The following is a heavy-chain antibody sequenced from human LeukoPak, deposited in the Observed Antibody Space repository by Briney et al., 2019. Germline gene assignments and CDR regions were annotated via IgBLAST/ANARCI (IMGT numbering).Heavy chain of an antibody. CDR1: GFTVSSNY. J-gene: IGHJ4*02. CDR2: IYSGGST. CDR3: AKGLWFGELSTLLDY. V-gene: IGHV3-53*01. Sequence: GGSLRLSCAASGFTVSSNYMSWVRQAPGKGLEWVSVIYSGGSTYYADSVKGRSTISRDNSKNTLYLQMNSLRAEDTAVYYCAKGLWFGELSTLLDYWGQGTLVTVSS. D-gene: IGHD3-10*01.